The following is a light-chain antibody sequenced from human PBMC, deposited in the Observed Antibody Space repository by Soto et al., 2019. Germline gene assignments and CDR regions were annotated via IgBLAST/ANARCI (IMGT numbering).Light chain of an antibody. CDR2: DAS. V-gene: IGKV1-5*01. CDR1: QSISSW. Sequence: DIQMTQSPSTLSASVGDRVTLTCRASQSISSWLAWYQQKPGKAPKLLIYDASTLESGVPSRFSGSESGTEFTLTISSLQPDDFATYYCQQYNSYRTFGQGTKVEIK. J-gene: IGKJ1*01. CDR3: QQYNSYRT.